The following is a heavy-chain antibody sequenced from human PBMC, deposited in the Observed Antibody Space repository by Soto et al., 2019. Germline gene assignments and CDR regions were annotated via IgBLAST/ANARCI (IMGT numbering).Heavy chain of an antibody. CDR2: ISSSSSYI. V-gene: IGHV3-21*01. CDR1: GFTFSSYS. J-gene: IGHJ4*02. CDR3: ARGSRAVAAHFDY. Sequence: GGSLRLSCAASGFTFSSYSMNWVRQAPGKGLEWVSSISSSSSYIYYADSVKGRFTISRDNAKNSLYLQMNSLRAEDTAVYYCARGSRAVAAHFDYWGQGTLVTAPQ. D-gene: IGHD6-19*01.